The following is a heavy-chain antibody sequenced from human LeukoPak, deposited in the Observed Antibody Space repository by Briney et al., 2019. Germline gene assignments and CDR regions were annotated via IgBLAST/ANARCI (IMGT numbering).Heavy chain of an antibody. CDR1: GFTFSSYA. V-gene: IGHV3-23*01. J-gene: IGHJ4*02. CDR2: ISGSGGST. CDR3: AKGADVLTPAAGSLFDY. Sequence: GGSLRLSCAASGFTFSSYAVYWVRQAPGKGLEWVSAISGSGGSTDYSDSVKGRVTISRDNSKNTLFLQMNSLRAEDTAVYYCAKGADVLTPAAGSLFDYWGQGTLVTVSS. D-gene: IGHD6-13*01.